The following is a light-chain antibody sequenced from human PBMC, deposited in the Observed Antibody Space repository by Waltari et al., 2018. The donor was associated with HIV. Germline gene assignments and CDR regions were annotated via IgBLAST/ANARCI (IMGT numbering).Light chain of an antibody. CDR2: QDA. V-gene: IGLV3-1*01. Sequence: SHELTQPPSVSVSPGQTAIITCSGDKSGDNFASWYHQTPGQSPVLVIYQDAKRPSGIPERFSGSNSGNTATLTISGTQPMDEGNYYCQGWDSSTPIFGGWTNLTVL. CDR1: KSGDNF. CDR3: QGWDSSTPI. J-gene: IGLJ2*01.